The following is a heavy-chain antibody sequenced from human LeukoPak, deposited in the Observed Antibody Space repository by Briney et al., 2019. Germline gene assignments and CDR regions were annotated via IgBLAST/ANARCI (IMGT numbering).Heavy chain of an antibody. CDR1: GDSISSGNYY. V-gene: IGHV4-61*02. CDR3: ATSLPLDWYFDL. CDR2: IYTSGST. D-gene: IGHD5/OR15-5a*01. Sequence: PSETLSLTCTVSGDSISSGNYYWTWIRQPAGKGLEWIGRIYTSGSTNYNPSLKSRVTISVDTSKNQFSLKLSSVAAADTAVYYCATSLPLDWYFDLWGRGTLVSVSS. J-gene: IGHJ2*01.